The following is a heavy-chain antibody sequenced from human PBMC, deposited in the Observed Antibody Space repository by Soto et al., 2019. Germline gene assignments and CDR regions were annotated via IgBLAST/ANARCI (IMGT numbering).Heavy chain of an antibody. Sequence: GGSLRLSCAASGFTFSDYYMSWIRQAPGKGLEWVSYISSSSSDTNYADSVKGRFAISRDNAKNSLYLQMNSLRAEDTAVYYCARVPVVVAATRWFDPWGQGTLVTVSS. D-gene: IGHD2-15*01. CDR3: ARVPVVVAATRWFDP. CDR1: GFTFSDYY. J-gene: IGHJ5*02. V-gene: IGHV3-11*06. CDR2: ISSSSSDT.